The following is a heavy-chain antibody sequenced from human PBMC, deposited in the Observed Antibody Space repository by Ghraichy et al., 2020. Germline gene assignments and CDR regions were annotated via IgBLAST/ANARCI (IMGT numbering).Heavy chain of an antibody. CDR1: GFTFSSYS. J-gene: IGHJ6*02. V-gene: IGHV3-74*01. D-gene: IGHD2-8*01. Sequence: RGSLRLSCAASGFTFSSYSMHWVRLAPGKGLVWVSHINSDGSNTNYADSVKGRFTISRDNAKNTLYLQMNSLRAEDTAVYYCTREYTNGYDLTSSYYFYYSSLDVRGRGPTVTVAS. CDR2: INSDGSNT. CDR3: TREYTNGYDLTSSYYFYYSSLDV.